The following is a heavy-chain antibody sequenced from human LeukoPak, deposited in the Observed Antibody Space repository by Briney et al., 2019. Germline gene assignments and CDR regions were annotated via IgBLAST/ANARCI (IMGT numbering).Heavy chain of an antibody. CDR2: INWNGGST. CDR3: ARDSPPYRKSTVLSHFGY. CDR1: GFTFDDYG. V-gene: IGHV3-20*04. J-gene: IGHJ4*02. Sequence: GGSLRLSCAASGFTFDDYGMSWVRQAPGKGLEWVSGINWNGGSTGYADSVKGRFTISRDNAKNSLYLQMNSLRAEDTALYYCARDSPPYRKSTVLSHFGYWGQGTLVTVSS. D-gene: IGHD4-17*01.